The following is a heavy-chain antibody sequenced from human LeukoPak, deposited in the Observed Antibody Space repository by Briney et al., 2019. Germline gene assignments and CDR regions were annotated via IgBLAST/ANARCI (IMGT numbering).Heavy chain of an antibody. CDR3: VGSRLTMVRGVSNWFDP. CDR1: GFSFRSFA. D-gene: IGHD3-10*01. CDR2: ISSSSSNI. Sequence: GGPLRLSCAASAASGFSFRSFAINWVRQAPGKGLQWVSSISSSSSNIYHADSVKDRFTISRDNAKNSVFLQVNSLRVEDTAVYYCVGSRLTMVRGVSNWFDPWGQGTLVTVSS. V-gene: IGHV3-21*01. J-gene: IGHJ5*02.